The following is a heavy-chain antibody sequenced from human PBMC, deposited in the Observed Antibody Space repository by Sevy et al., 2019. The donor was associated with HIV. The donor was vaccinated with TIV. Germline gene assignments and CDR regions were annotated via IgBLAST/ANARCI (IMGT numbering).Heavy chain of an antibody. Sequence: SETLSLTCTVSGGSISSGGYYWSWIRQHPGKGLEWIGYIYYSGRTYYNPSLKSRVTISVDTSKNQFSLKLSSVTAADTAVYYCARGSDTAMVTIYYFDYWGQGTLVTVSS. V-gene: IGHV4-31*03. CDR3: ARGSDTAMVTIYYFDY. J-gene: IGHJ4*02. D-gene: IGHD5-18*01. CDR1: GGSISSGGYY. CDR2: IYYSGRT.